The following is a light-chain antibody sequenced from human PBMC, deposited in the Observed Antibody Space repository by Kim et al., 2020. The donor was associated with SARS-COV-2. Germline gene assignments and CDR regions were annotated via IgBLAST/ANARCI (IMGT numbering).Light chain of an antibody. CDR2: GNS. J-gene: IGLJ3*02. CDR1: SSNIGAGYV. Sequence: VTISCTGSSSNIGAGYVVHWYQQLPGTAPKLLIYGNSNRPSGVPDRFSGSKSGTSASLAITGLQAEDEADYYCQSYDSSLSGPWVFGGGTQLTVL. CDR3: QSYDSSLSGPWV. V-gene: IGLV1-40*01.